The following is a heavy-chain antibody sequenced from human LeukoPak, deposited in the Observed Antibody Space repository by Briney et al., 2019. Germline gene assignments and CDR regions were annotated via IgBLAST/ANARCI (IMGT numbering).Heavy chain of an antibody. Sequence: SGPALVKPTQTLILNCTFSGITLSTSGMRVSWIRQPPGKALEWLARIDWDDDKFYNTSLKTRLTISKDTSKNQVVLTMTNMDPVETATYYCTRIGFFYDSSGYSGAFDICGQGRMVIVSS. CDR2: IDWDDDK. D-gene: IGHD3-22*01. CDR3: TRIGFFYDSSGYSGAFDI. CDR1: GITLSTSGMR. V-gene: IGHV2-70*04. J-gene: IGHJ3*02.